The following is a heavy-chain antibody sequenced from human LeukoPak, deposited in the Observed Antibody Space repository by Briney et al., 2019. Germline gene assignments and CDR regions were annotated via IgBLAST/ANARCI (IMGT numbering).Heavy chain of an antibody. V-gene: IGHV4-59*01. CDR1: GGSISSYY. Sequence: PSETLSLTCTVSGGSISSYYWSWIRQPPGKGLEWIGYIYYSGSTNYNPSLKSRVTISVDTSKNQFSLKLSSMTAADTAVYYCARDRSGYDPYYYYYMDVWGKGTTVTVSS. CDR2: IYYSGST. D-gene: IGHD5-12*01. J-gene: IGHJ6*03. CDR3: ARDRSGYDPYYYYYMDV.